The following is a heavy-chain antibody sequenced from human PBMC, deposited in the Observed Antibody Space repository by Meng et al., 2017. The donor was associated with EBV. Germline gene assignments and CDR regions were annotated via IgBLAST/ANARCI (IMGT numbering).Heavy chain of an antibody. CDR3: AHIIAARPFDY. D-gene: IGHD6-6*01. Sequence: ITFKEFGPPLWKPPQTLLLTCTFSGFSLGTRGVGVGCIPQPAGKALEWLALIYWDDDKRYSPSLKSRLTITKDTSKNQVVLTMTNMDPVDAATYYCAHIIAARPFDYWGQGTLVTVSS. CDR1: GFSLGTRGVG. CDR2: IYWDDDK. V-gene: IGHV2-5*02. J-gene: IGHJ4*02.